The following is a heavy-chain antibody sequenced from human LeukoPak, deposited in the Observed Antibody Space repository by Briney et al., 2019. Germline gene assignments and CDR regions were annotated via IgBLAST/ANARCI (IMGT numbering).Heavy chain of an antibody. V-gene: IGHV3-15*01. D-gene: IGHD5-18*01. Sequence: GGSLRLSCAASGYTFTDAWRSWVRQAPGEGLEWVGRITSKRDGGKTDYAARGKDRFTISRDDSENTLYLQRNSLITEDTAVYYCTTSKYSYDYSLDYWGQGTLVTVSS. CDR1: GYTFTDAW. CDR3: TTSKYSYDYSLDY. J-gene: IGHJ4*02. CDR2: ITSKRDGGKT.